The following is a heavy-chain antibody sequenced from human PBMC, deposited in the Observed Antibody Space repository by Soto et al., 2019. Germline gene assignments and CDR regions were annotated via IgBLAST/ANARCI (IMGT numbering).Heavy chain of an antibody. Sequence: QVQLVESGGGVVQPGRSLRLSCAASGFTFSIYAMHWVRQAPGKGLEWVAFISFDGSKIYYADSVKGRFTISRDNSKNTVYLQMNNLRPGEAAVYHCANLLNVAAAGTPHYYGVDVWGQGTTVTVS. D-gene: IGHD6-13*01. V-gene: IGHV3-30-3*01. CDR1: GFTFSIYA. J-gene: IGHJ6*02. CDR2: ISFDGSKI. CDR3: ANLLNVAAAGTPHYYGVDV.